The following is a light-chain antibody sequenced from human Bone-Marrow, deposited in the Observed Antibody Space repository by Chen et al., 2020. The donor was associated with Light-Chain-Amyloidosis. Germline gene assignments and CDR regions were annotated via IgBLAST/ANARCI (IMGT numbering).Light chain of an antibody. Sequence: SDVLTQPSSVSAAPGQTATLACGGNNIETTSVHWYQQTPGQAPLLVVYDDSDRPSGIPERLSGSNAGNTATLTISRVEAGDEADYYCQVWDRSSDRPVFGGGTKLTVL. V-gene: IGLV3-21*02. CDR3: QVWDRSSDRPV. CDR2: DDS. CDR1: NIETTS. J-gene: IGLJ3*02.